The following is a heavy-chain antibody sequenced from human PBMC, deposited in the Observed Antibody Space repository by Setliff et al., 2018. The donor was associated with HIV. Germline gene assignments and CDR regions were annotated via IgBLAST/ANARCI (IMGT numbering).Heavy chain of an antibody. J-gene: IGHJ2*01. CDR2: IYPGDSDT. D-gene: IGHD3-9*01. CDR3: ARAIDFLTEELNWCFDL. Sequence: PGESLKISCKASGFTFTNYWIGWVRQMPGKGLEWMGIIYPGDSDTRYSPSFQGQVTISVDKSISTAYLQWRSLKASDTAIYYCARAIDFLTEELNWCFDLWGRGTLVTVSS. CDR1: GFTFTNYW. V-gene: IGHV5-51*01.